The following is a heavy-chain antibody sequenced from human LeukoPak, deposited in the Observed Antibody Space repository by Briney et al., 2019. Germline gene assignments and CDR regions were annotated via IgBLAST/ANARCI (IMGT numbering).Heavy chain of an antibody. V-gene: IGHV4-59*08. Sequence: SETLSLTCTVSGGSISSYYWSWIRQPPGKGLEWIGYIYYSGNTNYNPSLKSRVTVSIATSKNQFSLNLSSVTAADTAVYFCARHSATVAPLGPWGQGTLVTVSS. CDR2: IYYSGNT. D-gene: IGHD4-23*01. CDR1: GGSISSYY. CDR3: ARHSATVAPLGP. J-gene: IGHJ5*02.